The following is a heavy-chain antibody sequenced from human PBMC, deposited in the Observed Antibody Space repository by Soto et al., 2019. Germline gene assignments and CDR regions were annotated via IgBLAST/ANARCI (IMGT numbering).Heavy chain of an antibody. J-gene: IGHJ4*02. D-gene: IGHD1-7*01. Sequence: PSETLSLTCAVYGGSFSGYHWSWIRQPPGKGLEWIGEINHSGSTNYNPSLKSRVTISVDTPKNQFSLKLSSVTAADTAVYYCARGGITGTTNYFDYWGQGTLVTVSS. CDR2: INHSGST. CDR3: ARGGITGTTNYFDY. V-gene: IGHV4-34*01. CDR1: GGSFSGYH.